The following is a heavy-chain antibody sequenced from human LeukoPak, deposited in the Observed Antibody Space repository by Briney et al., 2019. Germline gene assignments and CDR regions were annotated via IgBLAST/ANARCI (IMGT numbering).Heavy chain of an antibody. J-gene: IGHJ4*02. V-gene: IGHV1-69*13. Sequence: SVKVSCKASGGTFSSYAISWVRQAPGQGLEWMGGIIPIFGTANYAQKFQGRVTITADESTSTAYMELSSLRSEDTAVYHCARAQYYYDSGAYGPDYWGQGTQVTVSS. CDR2: IIPIFGTA. D-gene: IGHD3-22*01. CDR3: ARAQYYYDSGAYGPDY. CDR1: GGTFSSYA.